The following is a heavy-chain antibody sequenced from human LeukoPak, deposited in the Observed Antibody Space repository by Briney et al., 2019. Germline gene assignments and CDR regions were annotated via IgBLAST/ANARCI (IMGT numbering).Heavy chain of an antibody. CDR2: INYSGST. CDR1: GGSISSYY. V-gene: IGHV4-59*01. J-gene: IGHJ5*02. Sequence: PSETLSLTCTVSGGSISSYYWSWIRQPPGKGLEWIGYINYSGSTNYNPSLKSRVTISVDTSKNQFSLKLSSVTAADTAVYYCARVAIVVVPAAEPQILFDPWGQGTLVTVSS. CDR3: ARVAIVVVPAAEPQILFDP. D-gene: IGHD2-2*01.